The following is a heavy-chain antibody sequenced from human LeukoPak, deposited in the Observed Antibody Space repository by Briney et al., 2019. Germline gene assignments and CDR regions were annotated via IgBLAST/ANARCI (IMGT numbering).Heavy chain of an antibody. Sequence: GGSLRLSCAASGFTFSGYSMNWVRQAPGKGLEWVLYITSSSSAIYYADSVKGRFTISRDNARNSLYLQMNSLRAEDTAVYYCARVRGSYHFDYWGQGTLVTVSS. D-gene: IGHD1-26*01. J-gene: IGHJ4*02. CDR1: GFTFSGYS. CDR2: ITSSSSAI. CDR3: ARVRGSYHFDY. V-gene: IGHV3-48*01.